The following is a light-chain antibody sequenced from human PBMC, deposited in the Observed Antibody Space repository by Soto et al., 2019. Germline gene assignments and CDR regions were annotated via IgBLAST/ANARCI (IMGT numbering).Light chain of an antibody. Sequence: SYELTQPLSVSVALGQTARVTCRGNNIGSRSVHWYQQKPGQAPVLVIYRDSNRPSGIPERFSGSNSGNTATLTISRAQAGDEADYYCQVWDSSTHVVFGGGTKVTVL. CDR3: QVWDSSTHVV. J-gene: IGLJ2*01. CDR1: NIGSRS. CDR2: RDS. V-gene: IGLV3-9*01.